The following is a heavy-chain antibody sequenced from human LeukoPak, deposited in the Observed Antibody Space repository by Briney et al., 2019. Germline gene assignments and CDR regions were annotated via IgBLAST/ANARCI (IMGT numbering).Heavy chain of an antibody. V-gene: IGHV4-28*03. J-gene: IGHJ4*02. CDR1: GYSIRGINY. D-gene: IGHD5-18*01. CDR2: IYYTGST. Sequence: SETPTLTCAVSGYSIRGINYWGWIRQPPGKGLEWIGYIYYTGSTNYNPSLKSRVTMSVDTSKNQFSLKLSSVTAADTAVYYCAREIGYSYHIWGQGTLVTVSS. CDR3: AREIGYSYHI.